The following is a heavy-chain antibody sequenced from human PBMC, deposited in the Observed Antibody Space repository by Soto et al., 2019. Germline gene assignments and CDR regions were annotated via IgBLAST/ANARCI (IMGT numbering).Heavy chain of an antibody. CDR3: ARDGQSWAPHALDV. J-gene: IGHJ6*02. CDR1: GFTFGAHG. V-gene: IGHV3-33*01. CDR2: VWYDGGNK. D-gene: IGHD2-8*01. Sequence: QVQLVESGGGVVQPGRSLRLSCGASGFTFGAHGMHWVRQAPGKGLEWVSFVWYDGGNKYYADSVRGRFTISRDNSMNTLYLQMNSLRDEDTARYFCARDGQSWAPHALDVWGQGTTVIVSS.